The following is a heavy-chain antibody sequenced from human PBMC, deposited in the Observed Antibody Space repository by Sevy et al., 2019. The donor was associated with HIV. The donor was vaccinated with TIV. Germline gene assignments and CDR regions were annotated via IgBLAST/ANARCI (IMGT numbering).Heavy chain of an antibody. CDR3: ARGDGITIFGVVIPNWFDP. CDR1: GGSISSGGYS. J-gene: IGHJ5*02. CDR2: IYHSGST. D-gene: IGHD3-3*01. V-gene: IGHV4-30-2*01. Sequence: SETLSLTCAVSGGSISSGGYSWSWIRQPPGKGLEWIGYIYHSGSTYYNPSLKSRVTISVDRSKNQFSLKLSSVTAADTAVYYCARGDGITIFGVVIPNWFDPWGQGTPVTVSS.